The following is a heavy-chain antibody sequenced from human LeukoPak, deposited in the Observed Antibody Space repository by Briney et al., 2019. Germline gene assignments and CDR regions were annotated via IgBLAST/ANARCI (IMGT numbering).Heavy chain of an antibody. CDR3: ARGPPQFCSSTSCYAGAYYYYYYMDV. V-gene: IGHV4-34*01. Sequence: PSETLSLTCAVYGGSFSGYYWSWIRQPPGKGLEWIGEIIHSGSTNYNPSLKSRVTILVDTSKNQFSLKLSSVTAADTAVYYCARGPPQFCSSTSCYAGAYYYYYYMDVWGKGTTVTVSS. CDR2: IIHSGST. J-gene: IGHJ6*03. CDR1: GGSFSGYY. D-gene: IGHD2-2*01.